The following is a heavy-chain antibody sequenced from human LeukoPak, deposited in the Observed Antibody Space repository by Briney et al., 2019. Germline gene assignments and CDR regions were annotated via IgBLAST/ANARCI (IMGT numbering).Heavy chain of an antibody. CDR1: GGSFSGYY. D-gene: IGHD5-18*01. CDR3: ARLPPGGYSYGYPYYYYGMDV. V-gene: IGHV4-34*01. CDR2: INHNGST. J-gene: IGHJ6*04. Sequence: SETLSLTCAVYGGSFSGYYWSWIRQPPGKGLEWIGEINHNGSTNYNPSLKSRVTISVVTSKNQFSLKLSSVTAADTAVYYCARLPPGGYSYGYPYYYYGMDVWGKGTTVTVSS.